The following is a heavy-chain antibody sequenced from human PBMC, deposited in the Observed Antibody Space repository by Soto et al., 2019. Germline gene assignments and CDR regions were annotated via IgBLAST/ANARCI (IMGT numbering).Heavy chain of an antibody. Sequence: QVQLQESGPGLVKPSGTLSLTCAVSGGSISSSNWWRWVRQPPGKGLEWIGEIYHSGSTNYNPSLKSRVTISVDKSTNQFSLKLSSVTAADTAVYYCARDSPPSGSFGGVIVGAGDYYGMDVWGQGTTVTVSS. V-gene: IGHV4-4*02. CDR1: GGSISSSNW. J-gene: IGHJ6*02. CDR2: IYHSGST. CDR3: ARDSPPSGSFGGVIVGAGDYYGMDV. D-gene: IGHD3-16*02.